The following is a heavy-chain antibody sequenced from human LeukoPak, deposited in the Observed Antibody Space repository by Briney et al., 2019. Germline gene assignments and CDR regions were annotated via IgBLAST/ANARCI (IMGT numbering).Heavy chain of an antibody. J-gene: IGHJ4*02. CDR3: AKATYYYGSGSYSGNRYYFEY. CDR2: ISGSGVST. CDR1: GFTFSSYV. V-gene: IGHV3-23*01. D-gene: IGHD3-10*01. Sequence: GGSLRLSCAASGFTFSSYVMSWVRQAPGKGPEWVSAISGSGVSTYYADSVKGRFTISRDNSKSTLYLQMNSLRAEDTAVYYCAKATYYYGSGSYSGNRYYFEYWGQGTLVTVSS.